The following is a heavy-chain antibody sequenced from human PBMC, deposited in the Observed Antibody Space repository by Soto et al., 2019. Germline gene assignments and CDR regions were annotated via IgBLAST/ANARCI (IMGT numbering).Heavy chain of an antibody. CDR1: EFTFSRHG. J-gene: IGHJ6*03. CDR2: IWSDGSNE. CDR3: ARERTFGDNRHNYMDV. V-gene: IGHV3-33*01. D-gene: IGHD3-10*01. Sequence: PGGSLRLSCAASEFTFSRHGMHWVRQAPGKGLQWVGVIWSDGSNEVYADSVKGRFIISRDNSKNILYLQMNSLRAEDTAVYYCARERTFGDNRHNYMDVWGTGITVTVS.